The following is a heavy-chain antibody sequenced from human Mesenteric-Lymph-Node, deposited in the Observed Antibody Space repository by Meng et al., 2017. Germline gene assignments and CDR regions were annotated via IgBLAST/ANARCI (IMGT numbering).Heavy chain of an antibody. CDR3: AAFYYESSGYFRADY. V-gene: IGHV1-2*06. CDR2: INLNSGGT. D-gene: IGHD3-22*01. CDR1: GYTFTGYY. J-gene: IGHJ4*02. Sequence: QVQLVQSGAEVTKPGASAKVSCNASGYTFTGYYIHWVRQAPGQGLEWMGRINLNSGGTNYAQKFQGRVTMTWDTSISAAQMELSSLRSDDTAVYYCAAFYYESSGYFRADYWGQGILVTVSS.